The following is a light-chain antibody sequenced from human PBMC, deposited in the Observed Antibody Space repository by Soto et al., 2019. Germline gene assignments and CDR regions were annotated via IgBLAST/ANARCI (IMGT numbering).Light chain of an antibody. Sequence: DIQMTQSPSTLSASIGDRVTITCRASQRISSWLAWYQQKPGKAPKLLIYKASNLESEVPSRFSGSGSGTEFTLTISSLQPDDFATYYCQHYDSDPWTFGQGTKVEIK. CDR2: KAS. J-gene: IGKJ1*01. CDR1: QRISSW. CDR3: QHYDSDPWT. V-gene: IGKV1-5*03.